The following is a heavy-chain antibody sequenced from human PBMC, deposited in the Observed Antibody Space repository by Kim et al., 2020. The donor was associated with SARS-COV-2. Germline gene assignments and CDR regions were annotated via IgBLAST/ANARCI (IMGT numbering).Heavy chain of an antibody. CDR1: GFTVSSNY. Sequence: GGSLRLSCAASGFTVSSNYMSWVRQAPGKGLEWVSVIYSGGSTYYADSVKGRFTISRHNSKNTLYLQMNSLRAEDTAVYYCARDMWDRGVSSWYGGLGYYYGMDVWGQGTTVTVSS. CDR2: IYSGGST. D-gene: IGHD6-13*01. J-gene: IGHJ6*02. V-gene: IGHV3-53*04. CDR3: ARDMWDRGVSSWYGGLGYYYGMDV.